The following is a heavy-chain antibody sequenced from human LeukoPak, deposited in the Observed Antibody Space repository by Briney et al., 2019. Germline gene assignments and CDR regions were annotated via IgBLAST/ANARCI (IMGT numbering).Heavy chain of an antibody. J-gene: IGHJ6*03. CDR3: TRPPPYCSSTSCPPHYYYYYYMDV. D-gene: IGHD2-2*01. CDR1: GFTFSGSA. V-gene: IGHV3-73*01. Sequence: PGGSLRLSCAASGFTFSGSAMHWVRQASGKGLEWVGRIRSKANSYATAYAASVKGRFTISRDDSKNTAYLQMNSLKTEDTAVYYCTRPPPYCSSTSCPPHYYYYYYMDVWGKGTTVTVSS. CDR2: IRSKANSYAT.